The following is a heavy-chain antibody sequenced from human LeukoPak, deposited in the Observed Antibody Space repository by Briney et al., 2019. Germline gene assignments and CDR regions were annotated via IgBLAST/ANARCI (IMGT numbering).Heavy chain of an antibody. D-gene: IGHD3-10*01. Sequence: PSGTLSLTCAVSGASIYSSNWWTWVRHLPGKGLEWIGEIYQSGTTNYNPSLKSRVTISVDKSKNQFSLKLRSVTAADTAVYYCAREELGGERGIDFWGQGTLVTVSS. V-gene: IGHV4-4*02. CDR2: IYQSGTT. J-gene: IGHJ4*02. CDR3: AREELGGERGIDF. CDR1: GASIYSSNW.